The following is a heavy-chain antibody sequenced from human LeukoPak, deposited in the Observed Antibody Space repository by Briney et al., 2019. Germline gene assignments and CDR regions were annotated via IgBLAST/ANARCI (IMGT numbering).Heavy chain of an antibody. CDR3: ARLTTVVTPGAFDI. Sequence: HSASVKVSCKASGYTFTSYDMHWVRQAPGQGLEWMGWINPNSGGTNYAQKFQGRVTMTRDPSISTAYMELSRLRSDDTAVYYCARLTTVVTPGAFDIWGQGTMVTVSS. CDR1: GYTFTSYD. CDR2: INPNSGGT. D-gene: IGHD4-23*01. V-gene: IGHV1-2*02. J-gene: IGHJ3*02.